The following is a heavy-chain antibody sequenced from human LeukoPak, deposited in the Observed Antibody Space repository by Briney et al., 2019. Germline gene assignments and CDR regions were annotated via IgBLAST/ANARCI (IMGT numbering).Heavy chain of an antibody. CDR1: GFAVSSNY. V-gene: IGHV3-53*01. D-gene: IGHD1-26*01. Sequence: GGSLRLSCAASGFAVSSNYMSWVRQAPGKGLEWVSVIYSGGTTYYADSVKGRFTFSRDNSKNTLYLQMNSLRAEDTAVYCCARNKRAGANIYYYYMDVWGKGTTVTVSS. CDR3: ARNKRAGANIYYYYMDV. J-gene: IGHJ6*03. CDR2: IYSGGTT.